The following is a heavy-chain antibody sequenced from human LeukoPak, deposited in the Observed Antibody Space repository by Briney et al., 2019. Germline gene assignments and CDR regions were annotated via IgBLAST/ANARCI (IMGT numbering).Heavy chain of an antibody. D-gene: IGHD1-26*01. V-gene: IGHV1-18*01. CDR3: ARGGTYSRGLLVY. CDR2: VRAYNGNT. J-gene: IGHJ4*02. Sequence: ASVKVSCKASGYTFTSYGISWVRQAPGQRLKWMGWVRAYNGNTNYAQKFQGRVTMTTDTSTSKAYRELRSLRSDDTAVYYCARGGTYSRGLLVYWGQGTLVTVSS. CDR1: GYTFTSYG.